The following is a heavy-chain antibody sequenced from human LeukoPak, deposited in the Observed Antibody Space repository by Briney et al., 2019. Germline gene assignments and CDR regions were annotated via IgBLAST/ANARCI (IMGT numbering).Heavy chain of an antibody. V-gene: IGHV4-4*07. Sequence: ETLXXTCTVSGGSISSYYWSWIRQPAGKGLEWIGRIYTSGSTNYNPSLKSRVTMSVDTSKNQFSLKLSSVTAADTAVYYCARVKGCSGGSCYFGYWGQGTLVTVSS. CDR3: ARVKGCSGGSCYFGY. CDR1: GGSISSYY. D-gene: IGHD2-15*01. CDR2: IYTSGST. J-gene: IGHJ4*02.